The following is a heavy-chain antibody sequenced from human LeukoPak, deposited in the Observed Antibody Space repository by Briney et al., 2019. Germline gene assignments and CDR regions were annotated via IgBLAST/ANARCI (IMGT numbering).Heavy chain of an antibody. V-gene: IGHV3-48*03. CDR3: ARAVVRGVTPDSYNYYGMDV. J-gene: IGHJ6*02. D-gene: IGHD3-10*01. CDR1: GFTFSGYE. CDR2: ISTSGSTI. Sequence: GGSLRLSCAASGFTFSGYEMNWVRQAPGKGLEWVSYISTSGSTIYYADSVKGRFTVSRDNAKNSLYLQMNSLRAEDTADYYCARAVVRGVTPDSYNYYGMDVWGQGTTVTVSS.